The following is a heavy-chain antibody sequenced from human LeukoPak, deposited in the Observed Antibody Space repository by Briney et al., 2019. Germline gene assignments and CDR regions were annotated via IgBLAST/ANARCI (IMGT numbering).Heavy chain of an antibody. V-gene: IGHV3-30-3*01. CDR2: ISYDGSNK. CDR3: ANFETTVAVRDY. Sequence: GGSLRLSCAVSGFIFSRYWMSWVRQAPGKGLEWVAVISYDGSNKYYADSVKGRFTISRDNSKNTLYLQMNSLRAEDTAVYYCANFETTVAVRDYWGQGTLVTVSS. D-gene: IGHD4-23*01. J-gene: IGHJ4*02. CDR1: GFIFSRYW.